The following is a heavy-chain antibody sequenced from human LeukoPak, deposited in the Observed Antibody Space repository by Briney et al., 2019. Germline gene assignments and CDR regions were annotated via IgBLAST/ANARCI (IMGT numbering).Heavy chain of an antibody. J-gene: IGHJ1*01. Sequence: ASVKVSCKASGYTFTGYYMHWVRQAPGQGLEWMGWINPDTGGTKYAQKFQGRVTMTRGTSISTAYMELSRLTSDDTAVYYCARAKTGAAREYFEYWGQGTLVTVSS. CDR2: INPDTGGT. D-gene: IGHD2-15*01. CDR1: GYTFTGYY. CDR3: ARAKTGAAREYFEY. V-gene: IGHV1-2*02.